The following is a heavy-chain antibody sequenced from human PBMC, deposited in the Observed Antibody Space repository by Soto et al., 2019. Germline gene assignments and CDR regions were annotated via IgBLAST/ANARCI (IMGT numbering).Heavy chain of an antibody. J-gene: IGHJ4*02. CDR3: AKGDKSENYFAWGY. D-gene: IGHD1-26*01. CDR1: GFTFSSYA. V-gene: IGHV3-23*01. CDR2: ISGSGGGT. Sequence: EVQLLESGGGLVQPGGSLRLSCAASGFTFSSYAMSWVRQAPGKGLEWVSGISGSGGGTYYADSVKGRFTISRDNSKNTLYLHMNSLRAEDTAVYYCAKGDKSENYFAWGYWGQGTLVTVSS.